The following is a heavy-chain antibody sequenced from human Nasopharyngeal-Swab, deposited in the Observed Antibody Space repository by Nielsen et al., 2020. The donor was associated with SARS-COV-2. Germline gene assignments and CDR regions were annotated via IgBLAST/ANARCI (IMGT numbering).Heavy chain of an antibody. CDR2: ISSSSSSYT. CDR3: ATSLQKDYFDY. CDR1: GFTFSDYY. J-gene: IGHJ4*02. V-gene: IGHV3-11*03. Sequence: GESLKISCAASGFTFSDYYMSWIRQAPGKGLEWVSYISSSSSSYTNYADSVKGRFTISRDNAKNSLYLQMNSLRAEDTAVYYCATSLQKDYFDYWGQGTLVTVSS. D-gene: IGHD3-10*01.